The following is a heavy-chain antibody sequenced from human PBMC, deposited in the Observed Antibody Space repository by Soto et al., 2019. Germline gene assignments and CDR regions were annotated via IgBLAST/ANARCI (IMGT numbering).Heavy chain of an antibody. CDR2: INHSGST. CDR1: GGSFSGYY. CDR3: ARGRFGSLNWFDP. V-gene: IGHV4-34*01. D-gene: IGHD3-16*01. J-gene: IGHJ5*02. Sequence: SETLSLTCAVYGGSFSGYYWSWIRQPPGKGLEWIGEINHSGSTNYNPSLKSRVTISVDTSKDQFSLKLSSVTAADTAVYYCARGRFGSLNWFDPWGQGTLVTVSS.